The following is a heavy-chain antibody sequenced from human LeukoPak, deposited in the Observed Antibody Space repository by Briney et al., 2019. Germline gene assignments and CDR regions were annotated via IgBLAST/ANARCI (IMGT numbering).Heavy chain of an antibody. V-gene: IGHV3-64*01. CDR1: GFTFSSYA. CDR3: ARVRVPHGFYYMDV. CDR2: ISSNGGST. Sequence: GGSLRLSCAASGFTFSSYAMHWVRQAPGKGLEYVSAISSNGGSTYYANSVKGRLTISRDNSKNTLYLQMGSLRAEDMAVYYCARVRVPHGFYYMDVWGKGTTVTVSS. D-gene: IGHD3-3*01. J-gene: IGHJ6*03.